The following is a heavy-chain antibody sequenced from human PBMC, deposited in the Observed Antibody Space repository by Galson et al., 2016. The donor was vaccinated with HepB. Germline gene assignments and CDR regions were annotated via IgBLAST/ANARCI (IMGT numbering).Heavy chain of an antibody. CDR1: GFTFSSCA. CDR2: ISSSSSYI. V-gene: IGHV3-21*01. J-gene: IGHJ4*02. CDR3: AGRTIFGVVIIH. D-gene: IGHD3-3*01. Sequence: SLRLSCAASGFTFSSCALSWVRQAPGKGLEWVSSISSSSSYIYYADSVKGRFTISRDNAKNSLYLQMNSLRAEDTAVYYCAGRTIFGVVIIHWGQGTLVTVSS.